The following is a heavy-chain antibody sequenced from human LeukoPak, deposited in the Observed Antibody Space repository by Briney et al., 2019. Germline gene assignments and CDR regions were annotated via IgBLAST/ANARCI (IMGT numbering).Heavy chain of an antibody. CDR2: IYHSGST. Sequence: SETLSLTCAVSGYSISSGYYWGWIRQPPGKGLEWIGSIYHSGSTYYNPSLKSRVTISVDTSKNQFSLKLSSVTAADTAVYYCASRGYAMYNWFDPWGQGTLVTVSS. CDR3: ASRGYAMYNWFDP. V-gene: IGHV4-38-2*01. D-gene: IGHD2-8*01. CDR1: GYSISSGYY. J-gene: IGHJ5*02.